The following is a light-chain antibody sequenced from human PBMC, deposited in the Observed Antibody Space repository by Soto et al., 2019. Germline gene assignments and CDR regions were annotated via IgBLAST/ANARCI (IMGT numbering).Light chain of an antibody. CDR2: KTS. CDR1: QSISPW. CDR3: QQYNTDPWT. V-gene: IGKV1-5*03. J-gene: IGKJ1*01. Sequence: DIQMTQFPSTLSAFVGDRVTITCRASQSISPWLAWYRKKPGKAPRLLIYKTSSINSGVPLMFSGSGSGTEFTRTISSLQPDDFACYNGQQYNTDPWTVGQGTKVEIK.